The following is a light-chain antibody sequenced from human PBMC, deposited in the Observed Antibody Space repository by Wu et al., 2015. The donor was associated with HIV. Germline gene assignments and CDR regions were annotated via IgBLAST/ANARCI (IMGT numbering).Light chain of an antibody. CDR2: AAS. CDR3: QQGYTFPWT. Sequence: DIQMTQSPSSVSASVGDRVTITCRASQDINTWLTWYQQQPGKAPKLLIYAASRLQSGVPSRFSGSGSGTDFTLIISSLQPEDSATYYCQQGYTFPWTFGQGTKVEIK. CDR1: QDINTW. J-gene: IGKJ1*01. V-gene: IGKV1-12*01.